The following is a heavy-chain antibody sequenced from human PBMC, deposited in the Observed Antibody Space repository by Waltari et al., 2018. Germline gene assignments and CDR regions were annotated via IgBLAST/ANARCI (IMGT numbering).Heavy chain of an antibody. Sequence: QVQLVQSGSELKKPGASVKVSCKASGYTFTSYAMNWVRQAPGQGLEWMGWIKPNPGKPTYAQGFTGRFVFSLDTSVSPAYLQISSLTAEDTAVYYCARSPNYDYIWGSYRYGGMDVWGQGTTVTVSS. CDR1: GYTFTSYA. CDR2: IKPNPGKP. V-gene: IGHV7-4-1*02. D-gene: IGHD3-16*02. J-gene: IGHJ6*02. CDR3: ARSPNYDYIWGSYRYGGMDV.